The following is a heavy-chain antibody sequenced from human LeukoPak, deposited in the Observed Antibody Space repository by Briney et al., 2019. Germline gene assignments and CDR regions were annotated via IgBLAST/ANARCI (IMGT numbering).Heavy chain of an antibody. CDR3: AKVMPPGRIRFYSYYMDV. Sequence: PGGSLRLSCAASGFAVSSNYMSWVRQAPGKGLEWVSLINSAGSYYADSVKGRFTISRDKSKNTLSLQMNGLRVEDTAVYYCAKVMPPGRIRFYSYYMDVWGKGTTVTVS. D-gene: IGHD2-15*01. CDR2: INSAGS. J-gene: IGHJ6*03. CDR1: GFAVSSNY. V-gene: IGHV3-53*05.